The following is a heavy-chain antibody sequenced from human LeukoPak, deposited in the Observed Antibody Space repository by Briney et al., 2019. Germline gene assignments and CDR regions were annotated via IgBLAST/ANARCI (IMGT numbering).Heavy chain of an antibody. J-gene: IGHJ6*03. D-gene: IGHD1-1*01. CDR1: GGSISVGDFF. Sequence: SETLSLTCTVSGGSISVGDFFWSWLRQHPGKGLEGVGYIYYTGIAYYNPSLQRRVTISVDTSKHQFSLKLSSVTAADTAVYYCARDGVRRNTSPPYYLGVWGKGTTVTVSS. CDR2: IYYTGIA. CDR3: ARDGVRRNTSPPYYLGV. V-gene: IGHV4-31*03.